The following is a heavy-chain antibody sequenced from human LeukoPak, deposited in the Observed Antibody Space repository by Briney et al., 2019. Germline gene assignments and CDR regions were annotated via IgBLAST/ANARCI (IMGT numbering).Heavy chain of an antibody. CDR1: GFTFNDYA. V-gene: IGHV3-9*01. CDR3: ARSDAAYYFDF. D-gene: IGHD2-2*01. Sequence: PGGSLRLSCAASGFTFNDYAMHWVRQAPGKGLEWVSHISWNSGIVGYADSVKGRFTISRDNAKNSLYLQMNSLRAEDTALYYCARSDAAYYFDFWGQGTLVTVSS. CDR2: ISWNSGIV. J-gene: IGHJ4*02.